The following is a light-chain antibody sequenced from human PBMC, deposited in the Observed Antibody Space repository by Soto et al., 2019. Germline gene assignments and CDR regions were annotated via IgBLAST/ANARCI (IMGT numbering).Light chain of an antibody. CDR3: PQYYSTKLS. CDR1: QIVLYSSNNKNY. J-gene: IGKJ4*01. V-gene: IGKV4-1*01. CDR2: WAS. Sequence: DIVMTQSPDSLAVSLGERATINCKSSQIVLYSSNNKNYLAWYQQKPGQPPKLLIYWASTRESGVPDRFSGSGSGTDLALTISTLQAEDVAVYHSPQYYSTKLSFGGRTKVDIX.